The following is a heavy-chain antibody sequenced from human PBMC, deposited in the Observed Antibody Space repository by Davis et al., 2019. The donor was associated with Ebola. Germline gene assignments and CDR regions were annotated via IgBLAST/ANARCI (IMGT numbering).Heavy chain of an antibody. Sequence: MPSETLSLTCTVSGASISGHYWSWIRQTPGKGLEWIGCIFHSGSTNYNPSLQSRVTILVDTSKNQFSLKLSSVTAADTAVYYCARAGGGYSYGSGYYYYYGMDVWGQGTTVTVSS. CDR1: GASISGHY. CDR2: IFHSGST. CDR3: ARAGGGYSYGSGYYYYYGMDV. V-gene: IGHV4-59*11. J-gene: IGHJ6*02. D-gene: IGHD5-18*01.